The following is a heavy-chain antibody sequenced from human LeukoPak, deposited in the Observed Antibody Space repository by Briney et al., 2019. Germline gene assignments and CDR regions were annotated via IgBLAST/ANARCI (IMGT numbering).Heavy chain of an antibody. Sequence: GGSLRLSCAASGFTFSSYGMHWVRQAPGKGLEWVAFIRYDGSNKYYADSVKGRFTISRDNSKNTLYLQMNSLRAEDTAVYYCAKDREGNECSSTSCYWVVDYYYGTDVWGQGTTVTVSS. CDR3: AKDREGNECSSTSCYWVVDYYYGTDV. D-gene: IGHD2-2*01. CDR2: IRYDGSNK. CDR1: GFTFSSYG. J-gene: IGHJ6*02. V-gene: IGHV3-30*02.